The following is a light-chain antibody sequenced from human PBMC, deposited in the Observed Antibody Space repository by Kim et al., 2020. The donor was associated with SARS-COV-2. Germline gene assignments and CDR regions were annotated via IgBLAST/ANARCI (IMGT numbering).Light chain of an antibody. J-gene: IGLJ2*01. Sequence: QSVLTQPPSASGTPGQRVAISCSGSSSNIGSSSVNWYQQLPGSAPKLLIYYNNQRPSGVPDRFSGSKSGTSASLAISGLQSEDEAEYYCAAWDASLDGPVFGGGTQLTVL. V-gene: IGLV1-44*01. CDR2: YNN. CDR1: SSNIGSSS. CDR3: AAWDASLDGPV.